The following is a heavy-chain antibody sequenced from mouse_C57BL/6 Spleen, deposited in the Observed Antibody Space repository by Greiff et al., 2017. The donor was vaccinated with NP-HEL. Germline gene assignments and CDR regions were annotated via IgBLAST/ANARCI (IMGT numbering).Heavy chain of an antibody. Sequence: VQLKESGAELVRPGASVKLSCTASGFNIKDDYMHWVKQRPEQGLEWIGWIDPENGDTEYASKFQGKATITADTSSNTAYLQLSSLTSEDTAVYYCTDYYGSSDGAYWGQGTLVTVSA. CDR1: GFNIKDDY. CDR2: IDPENGDT. V-gene: IGHV14-4*01. CDR3: TDYYGSSDGAY. J-gene: IGHJ3*01. D-gene: IGHD1-1*01.